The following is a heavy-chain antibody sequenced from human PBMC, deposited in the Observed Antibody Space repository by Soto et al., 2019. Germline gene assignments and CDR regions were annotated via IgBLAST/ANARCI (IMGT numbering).Heavy chain of an antibody. J-gene: IGHJ1*01. V-gene: IGHV1-69*01. D-gene: IGHD1-20*01. CDR2: IIPLLGIT. CDR1: GGTFSGYA. Sequence: QAQLMQSGAEVKKPGSSVKVSCKASGGTFSGYAINWVRQAHGQGLEWMGGIIPLLGITDYGQKFQGRITIAADESTGTAYMDLSGLRSEDTAVYYCARDPRSITGTTSSEDFQHWGQGTLVSVSS. CDR3: ARDPRSITGTTSSEDFQH.